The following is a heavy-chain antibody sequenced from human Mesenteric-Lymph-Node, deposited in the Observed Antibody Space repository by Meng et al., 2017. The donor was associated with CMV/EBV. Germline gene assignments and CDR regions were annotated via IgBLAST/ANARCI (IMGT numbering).Heavy chain of an antibody. CDR3: ASVDGDYAQNWFDP. CDR2: LIPILGIA. Sequence: SGRTFSRFAIRWVRPAPGQGLEWLGRLIPILGIANYAQQFQGRVTITADKSTSTAYMELSSLRSEDTAVYYCASVDGDYAQNWFDPWGQGTLVTVSS. J-gene: IGHJ5*02. D-gene: IGHD4-17*01. CDR1: GRTFSRFA. V-gene: IGHV1-69*04.